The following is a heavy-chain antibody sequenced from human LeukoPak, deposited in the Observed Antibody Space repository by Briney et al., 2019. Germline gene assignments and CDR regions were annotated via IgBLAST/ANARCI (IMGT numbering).Heavy chain of an antibody. V-gene: IGHV1-69*13. J-gene: IGHJ3*02. CDR2: IIPIFGTA. CDR1: GGTFSSYA. D-gene: IGHD2-2*01. Sequence: ASVKVSCKASGGTFSSYAICWVRQAPGQGLEWMGGIIPIFGTANYAQKFQGRVTITADESTSTAYMELSSLRSEDTAVYYCARAWPRDCSGTSCHDAFDIWGQGTMVTVSS. CDR3: ARAWPRDCSGTSCHDAFDI.